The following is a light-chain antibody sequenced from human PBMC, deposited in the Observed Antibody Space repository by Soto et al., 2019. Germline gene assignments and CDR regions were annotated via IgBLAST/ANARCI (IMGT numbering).Light chain of an antibody. CDR2: GAS. CDR3: QQYNNWPQT. J-gene: IGKJ1*01. CDR1: QSVSSSY. Sequence: EIVLTQSPGTLSLSPGERATLSCRASQSVSSSYLAGYLQKPGQSPGLVIYGASSRATGIPDRFSGSGSGTDFTLTISRLEPEDFAVYYCQQYNNWPQTFGQGTKVDIK. V-gene: IGKV3-20*01.